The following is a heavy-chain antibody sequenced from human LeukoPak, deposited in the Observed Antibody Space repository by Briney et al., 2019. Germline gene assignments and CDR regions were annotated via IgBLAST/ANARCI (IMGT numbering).Heavy chain of an antibody. CDR3: ARVRADYYDSSGYSYSDY. J-gene: IGHJ4*02. CDR1: GFTFSSYW. CDR2: IKQDGSEK. V-gene: IGHV3-7*01. D-gene: IGHD3-22*01. Sequence: PGGSLRLSCAASGFTFSSYWMSWVRQAPGKGLEWVANIKQDGSEKYYVDSVKGRFTISRDNAKNSLYLQMNSLRAEDTAVYYCARVRADYYDSSGYSYSDYWGQGTLVTVSS.